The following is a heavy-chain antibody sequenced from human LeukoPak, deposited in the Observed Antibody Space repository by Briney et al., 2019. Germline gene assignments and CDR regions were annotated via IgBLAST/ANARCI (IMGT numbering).Heavy chain of an antibody. Sequence: LETLSLTCTVSGGSVSSGNYYWSWIRQPPGKGLEWIGYISYSGSTNYNPSLKSRVTISVDTSKNQFSLKLSSVTAADTAVYYCARSYCSGGSCYIYSFDYWGQGTLVTVSS. J-gene: IGHJ4*02. CDR3: ARSYCSGGSCYIYSFDY. D-gene: IGHD2-15*01. CDR2: ISYSGST. V-gene: IGHV4-61*01. CDR1: GGSVSSGNYY.